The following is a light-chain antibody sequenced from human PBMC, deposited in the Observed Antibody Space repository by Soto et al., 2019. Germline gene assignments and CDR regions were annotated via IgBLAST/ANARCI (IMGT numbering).Light chain of an antibody. Sequence: QSALPQPASVSGSLGQSITISCTGTSSDVGGYDYVSWYRQHPGKVPKLIIYEVNKRPSGVSHRFSGSKSANTASLTISVLQADDEADYYCSSLTSSSTQVFGGGTKLTVL. CDR1: SSDVGGYDY. CDR3: SSLTSSSTQV. J-gene: IGLJ3*02. CDR2: EVN. V-gene: IGLV2-14*01.